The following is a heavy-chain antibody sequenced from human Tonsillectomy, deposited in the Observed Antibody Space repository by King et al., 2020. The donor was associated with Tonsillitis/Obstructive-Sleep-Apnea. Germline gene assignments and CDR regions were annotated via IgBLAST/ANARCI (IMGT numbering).Heavy chain of an antibody. D-gene: IGHD2-2*01. CDR3: ASGCSSTSCPSSFDY. J-gene: IGHJ4*02. V-gene: IGHV3-30*01. CDR2: ISHDGSNK. Sequence: VQLVESGGGVVQPGRSLILSWAASGVNFSSYAMHWVRQAPGKGLEWVDVISHDGSNKYYAYSVKVRFTIYRDNSKNPLYLQMNSLRAEDTAVYYCASGCSSTSCPSSFDYWGQGTLVTVSS. CDR1: GVNFSSYA.